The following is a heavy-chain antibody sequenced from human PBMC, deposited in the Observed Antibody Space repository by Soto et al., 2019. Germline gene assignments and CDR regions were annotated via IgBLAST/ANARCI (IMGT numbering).Heavy chain of an antibody. Sequence: QVQLVESGGGVVQPGRSLRLSCAASGFTFSSYAMHWVRQAPGKGLEWVAVISYDGSNKYYADSVKGRFTISRDNSKNPLYLQMNSLRAEDTAVYYCARSDAAAGLPGDYWGQGTLVTVSS. CDR2: ISYDGSNK. J-gene: IGHJ4*02. CDR3: ARSDAAAGLPGDY. V-gene: IGHV3-30-3*01. D-gene: IGHD6-13*01. CDR1: GFTFSSYA.